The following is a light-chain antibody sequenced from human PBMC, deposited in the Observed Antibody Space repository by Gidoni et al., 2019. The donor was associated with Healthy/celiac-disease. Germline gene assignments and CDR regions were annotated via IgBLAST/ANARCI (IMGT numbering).Light chain of an antibody. CDR3: QQYGSSPPGT. J-gene: IGKJ2*01. CDR1: QSVSSSY. V-gene: IGKV3-20*01. CDR2: GAS. Sequence: EIVLTQSPGTLSLSPGERAPLSCRASQSVSSSYSAWYQQQPGQAPRLLIYGASSRATGIPDRFSGSGSGTDFTLTISRLEPEDFAVYYCQQYGSSPPGTFGQGTKLEIK.